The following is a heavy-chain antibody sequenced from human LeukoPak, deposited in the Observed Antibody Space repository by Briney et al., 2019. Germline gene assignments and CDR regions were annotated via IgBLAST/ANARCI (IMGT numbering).Heavy chain of an antibody. CDR3: ARGPYYYDSSGYPPYDI. CDR1: GGSFSGYY. CDR2: INHSGST. D-gene: IGHD3-22*01. J-gene: IGHJ3*02. Sequence: SETLSLTCAVDGGSFSGYYWSWIRQPPGKGLEWIGEINHSGSTNYNPSLKSRVTISVDTSKNQFSLKLSSVTAADTAVYYCARGPYYYDSSGYPPYDIWGQGTMVTVSS. V-gene: IGHV4-34*01.